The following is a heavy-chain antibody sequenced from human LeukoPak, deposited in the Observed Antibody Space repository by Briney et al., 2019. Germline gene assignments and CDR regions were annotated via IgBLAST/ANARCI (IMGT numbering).Heavy chain of an antibody. CDR2: ISSRSSYI. D-gene: IGHD5-12*01. J-gene: IGHJ4*02. CDR1: GFNFSSYT. CDR3: ARDPFSGYDKRVYYFDY. V-gene: IGHV3-21*06. Sequence: GGSLRLSCAASGFNFSSYTMHWVRQAPGKGLEWVSSISSRSSYIYYADSVKGRFTISRDNAKNSLYLQMNSLRAEDTAVYYCARDPFSGYDKRVYYFDYWGQGTLVTVSS.